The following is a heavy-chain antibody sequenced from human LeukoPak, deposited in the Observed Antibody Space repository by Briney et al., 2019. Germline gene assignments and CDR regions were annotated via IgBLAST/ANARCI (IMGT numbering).Heavy chain of an antibody. D-gene: IGHD3-9*01. CDR1: GGSISSSSYY. CDR3: ARPVYDILTGYPRGAFDI. Sequence: SETLSLTCTASGGSISSSSYYWGWIRQPPGKGLEWIGSIYYSGSTYYNPSLKSRVTISVDTSKNQFSLKLSSVTAADTAVYYCARPVYDILTGYPRGAFDIWGQGTMVTVSS. J-gene: IGHJ3*02. V-gene: IGHV4-39*01. CDR2: IYYSGST.